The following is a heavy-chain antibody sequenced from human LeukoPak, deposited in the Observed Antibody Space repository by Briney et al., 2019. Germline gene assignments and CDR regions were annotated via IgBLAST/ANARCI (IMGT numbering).Heavy chain of an antibody. CDR2: ISSSSSTI. Sequence: PGGSLRLSCAASGFTFSSYSMNWVRQAPGKGLEWVSYISSSSSTIYYADSVKGRFTISRDNAKNSLYLQMNGLRAEDTAVYYCAREVYSSSWYYFDYWGQGTLVTVSS. V-gene: IGHV3-48*01. CDR1: GFTFSSYS. J-gene: IGHJ4*02. CDR3: AREVYSSSWYYFDY. D-gene: IGHD6-13*01.